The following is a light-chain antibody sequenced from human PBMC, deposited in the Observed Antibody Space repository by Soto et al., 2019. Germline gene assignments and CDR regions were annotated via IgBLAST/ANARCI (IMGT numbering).Light chain of an antibody. V-gene: IGKV1-8*01. CDR2: AAS. J-gene: IGKJ5*01. Sequence: AIRMTQSPSSFSASTGDRVTITCRASQGISSYLAWYQQKPGKAPKLLIYAASTLQSGVPSRFRGSGSGTDFTLTISCLQSEDFVTYYCQQYYSYPYTFGQGTRLEIK. CDR3: QQYYSYPYT. CDR1: QGISSY.